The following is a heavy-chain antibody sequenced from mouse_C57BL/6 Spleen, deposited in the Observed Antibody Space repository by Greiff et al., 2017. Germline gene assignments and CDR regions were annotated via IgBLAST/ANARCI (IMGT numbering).Heavy chain of an antibody. V-gene: IGHV3-6*01. J-gene: IGHJ2*01. D-gene: IGHD1-1*01. CDR2: ISYDGSN. Sequence: ESGPGLVKPSQSLSLTCSVTGYSITSGYYWNWIRQFPGNKLEWMGYISYDGSNNYNPSLKNRISITRDTSKNQFFLKLNSVTTEDTATYYCASRYGSSLYYFDYWGQGTTLTVAS. CDR3: ASRYGSSLYYFDY. CDR1: GYSITSGYY.